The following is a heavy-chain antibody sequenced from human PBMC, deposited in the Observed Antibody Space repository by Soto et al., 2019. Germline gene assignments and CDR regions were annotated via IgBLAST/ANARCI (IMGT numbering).Heavy chain of an antibody. J-gene: IGHJ5*02. CDR2: TYYRSKWYN. CDR3: ARGVVVVPAAIGGVWFDP. CDR1: GDSVSSNSAA. V-gene: IGHV6-1*01. Sequence: PSQTLSLTCAISGDSVSSNSAAWNWIRQSPSRGLEWLGRTYYRSKWYNDYAVSVKSRITINPDTSKNQFSLQLNSVTPEDTAVYYCARGVVVVPAAIGGVWFDPWGQGTLVTVSS. D-gene: IGHD2-2*01.